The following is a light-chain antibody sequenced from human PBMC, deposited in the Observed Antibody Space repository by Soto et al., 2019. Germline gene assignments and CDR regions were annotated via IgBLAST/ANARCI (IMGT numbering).Light chain of an antibody. CDR2: AAS. V-gene: IGKV3-20*01. J-gene: IGKJ1*01. CDR1: QSISSSNY. CDR3: QQYDRSPMT. Sequence: NGSTQSPGTLSLSPGERATLSCRASQSISSSNYLAWYQQKPGQAPRLLIFAASSRATGIPDRFSGSGSGTDFTLTISRLEPEDFAMYYCQQYDRSPMTFGQGTKVDIK.